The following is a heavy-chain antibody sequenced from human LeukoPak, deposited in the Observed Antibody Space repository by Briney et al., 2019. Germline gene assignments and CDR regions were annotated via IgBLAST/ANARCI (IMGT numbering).Heavy chain of an antibody. V-gene: IGHV4-59*08. D-gene: IGHD1-20*01. Sequence: SETLSLTCTVSGGSISSYYWSWIRQPPGKGLEWIGYIYCSGSTNYNPSLKSRVTISVDTSKNQFSLKLSSVTAADTAVYYCARRLNWNEYAFDIWGQGTMVTVSS. CDR1: GGSISSYY. J-gene: IGHJ3*02. CDR2: IYCSGST. CDR3: ARRLNWNEYAFDI.